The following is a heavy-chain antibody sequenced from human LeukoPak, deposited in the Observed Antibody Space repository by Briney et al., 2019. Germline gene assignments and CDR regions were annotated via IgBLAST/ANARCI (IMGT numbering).Heavy chain of an antibody. J-gene: IGHJ3*01. CDR1: QFIFNNFA. CDR3: AKDVDTVMDWANDAFDV. Sequence: GRSLRLSCAASQFIFNNFAMPWVRQAPGKGLEWVASISYDGVDKYYADSLKGRFTMSRDNSKNSVYLQMDSLRVEDTAMYYCAKDVDTVMDWANDAFDVWGQGTMVIVSS. V-gene: IGHV3-30-3*01. D-gene: IGHD5-18*01. CDR2: ISYDGVDK.